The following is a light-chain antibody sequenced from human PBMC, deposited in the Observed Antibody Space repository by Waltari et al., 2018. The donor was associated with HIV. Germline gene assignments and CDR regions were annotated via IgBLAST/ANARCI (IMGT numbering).Light chain of an antibody. Sequence: DIVMTQSPDSLAVSLGERATINCKSSQSVLNNSNKKNYLAWYQQKVGQPPQLLIYWASTRESGVPDRFSGSGSGTDFTLTITSLQAEDVAVYYCHQHYTTPRTFGQGTKVEI. V-gene: IGKV4-1*01. J-gene: IGKJ1*01. CDR3: HQHYTTPRT. CDR1: QSVLNNSNKKNY. CDR2: WAS.